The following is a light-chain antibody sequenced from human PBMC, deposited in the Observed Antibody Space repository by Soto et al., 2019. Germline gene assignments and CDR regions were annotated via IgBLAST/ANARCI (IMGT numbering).Light chain of an antibody. J-gene: IGLJ2*01. V-gene: IGLV2-14*01. Sequence: QSALTQPASVSGSRGQSITISCTGTSSDVGDYNYVSWYQQHPGKAPKLMIYEVSNRPSGVSNRFSGSKSGNTASLTISGLQAEDEADYYCSSYTSSTTLVVFGGGTKLTVL. CDR2: EVS. CDR1: SSDVGDYNY. CDR3: SSYTSSTTLVV.